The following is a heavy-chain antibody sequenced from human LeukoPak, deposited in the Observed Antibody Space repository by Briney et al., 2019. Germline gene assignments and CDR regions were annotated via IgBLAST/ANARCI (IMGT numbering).Heavy chain of an antibody. Sequence: GGSLRLSCAASGFTFSTYGMHWVRQAPGKGLEWVAIISFDGKNEYYADSVKGRFTISRDNSKNTLYLQMYSLRAEDTAVYYCAKGEVGVTWLADYWGQGTPVTVSS. CDR1: GFTFSTYG. CDR2: ISFDGKNE. CDR3: AKGEVGVTWLADY. D-gene: IGHD1-26*01. J-gene: IGHJ4*02. V-gene: IGHV3-30*18.